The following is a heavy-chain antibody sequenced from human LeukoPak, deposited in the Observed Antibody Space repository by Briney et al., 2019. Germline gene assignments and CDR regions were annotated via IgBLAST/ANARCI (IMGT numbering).Heavy chain of an antibody. V-gene: IGHV4-59*01. CDR2: IYYSGST. J-gene: IGHJ6*03. Sequence: SSETLSLTCTVSGGSISSYYWSWIRQPPGKGLEWIGYIYYSGSTNYNPSLKSRVTISVDTSKNQFSLKLSSVTAADTAVYYCARVCSTSCCGPINYYYYYYMDVWGKGTTVTVSS. D-gene: IGHD2-2*01. CDR1: GGSISSYY. CDR3: ARVCSTSCCGPINYYYYYYMDV.